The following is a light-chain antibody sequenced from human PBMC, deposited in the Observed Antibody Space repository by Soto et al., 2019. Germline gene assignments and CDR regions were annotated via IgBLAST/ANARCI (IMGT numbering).Light chain of an antibody. CDR3: QQYGSSPPMYT. J-gene: IGKJ2*01. Sequence: ENVLTQSPGTLSLSPGERATLSCRASQSVSSSYLAWYQQKPGQAPRLLIYGASGRATGIPDRFSGSGSGTDFTLTISRMEPEDFAVYYCQQYGSSPPMYTFGQGTKLEIK. CDR1: QSVSSSY. V-gene: IGKV3-20*01. CDR2: GAS.